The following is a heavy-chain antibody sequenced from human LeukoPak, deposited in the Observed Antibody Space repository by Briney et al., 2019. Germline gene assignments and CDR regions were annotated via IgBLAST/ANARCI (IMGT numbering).Heavy chain of an antibody. CDR3: ARHTIFGVAYFDY. D-gene: IGHD3-3*01. J-gene: IGHJ4*02. CDR2: IYYSGST. CDR1: GGSISSSSYY. Sequence: PSETLSLTCTVSGGSISSSSYYWGWIRQPPGKGLEWIGSIYYSGSTYYNPSLKSRVTISVDTSKNQFSLKLSSVTAADTAVYYCARHTIFGVAYFDYWGQGTLVTVSS. V-gene: IGHV4-39*01.